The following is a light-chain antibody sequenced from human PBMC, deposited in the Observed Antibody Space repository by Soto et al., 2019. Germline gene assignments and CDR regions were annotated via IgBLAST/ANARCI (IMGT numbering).Light chain of an antibody. CDR2: DAS. CDR1: QGISSY. CDR3: QQSYSTPIT. Sequence: AIRMTQSPSSLSASTGDRVTITCRASQGISSYLAGYQQKPGKAPKLLIYDASRLESGVPSRFSGSGSGTDFTLTISSLQPEDFATYYCQQSYSTPITFGQGTRLEIK. V-gene: IGKV1-8*01. J-gene: IGKJ5*01.